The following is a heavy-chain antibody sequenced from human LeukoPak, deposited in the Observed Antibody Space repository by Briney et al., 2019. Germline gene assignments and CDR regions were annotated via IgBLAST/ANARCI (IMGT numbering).Heavy chain of an antibody. CDR3: ARVPPHRWLHLLADY. D-gene: IGHD5-24*01. Sequence: GGSLRLSCAASGFTFSYYSMNWVRQAPGKGLEWVSSISSDSGSVFYADSVKGRFTISRDNGKNSLFLQMNRLRAEDTAVYYCARVPPHRWLHLLADYWGQGTLVTVSS. CDR1: GFTFSYYS. J-gene: IGHJ4*02. V-gene: IGHV3-21*01. CDR2: ISSDSGSV.